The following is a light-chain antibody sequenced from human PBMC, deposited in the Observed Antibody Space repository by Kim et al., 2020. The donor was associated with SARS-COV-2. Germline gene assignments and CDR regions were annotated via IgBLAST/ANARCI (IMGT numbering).Light chain of an antibody. V-gene: IGKV1-5*03. CDR1: QSISHY. CDR2: KAS. CDR3: QQYSSYSVT. J-gene: IGKJ4*01. Sequence: SASIGDTVTISCRASQSISHYLAWYQQKPGKAPKSLIYKASTLDSGVPSRFSGSGSGTEFTLTISSLQPDDFATYYCQQYSSYSVTFGGGTKLEI.